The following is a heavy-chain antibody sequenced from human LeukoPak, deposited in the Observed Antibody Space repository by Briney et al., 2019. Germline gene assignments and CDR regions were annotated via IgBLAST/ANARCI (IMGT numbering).Heavy chain of an antibody. Sequence: GASVKVSCKASGYTFTGYYMHWVRQAPGQGLEWMGWINPNSGGTNYAQKFQGRVTMTRDTSISTAYMELSRLRSDDTAVYYCARDHNYYDSSGPFDYWGQGTLVTVSS. CDR2: INPNSGGT. CDR1: GYTFTGYY. V-gene: IGHV1-2*02. J-gene: IGHJ4*02. D-gene: IGHD3-22*01. CDR3: ARDHNYYDSSGPFDY.